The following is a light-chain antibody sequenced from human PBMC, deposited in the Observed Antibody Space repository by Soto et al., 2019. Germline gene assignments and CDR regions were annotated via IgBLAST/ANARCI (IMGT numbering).Light chain of an antibody. CDR2: EVT. Sequence: QSVLTQPPSASGSLGQSVTISCTGTSSDVGGYNYVSWHQQHPGKAPKVMIYEVTKRPPGVPDRFSGSKSGNTASLTVSGLQAEDGADYYDSSFAGGGNPVLLGGGTKLTVL. CDR3: SSFAGGGNPVL. V-gene: IGLV2-8*01. CDR1: SSDVGGYNY. J-gene: IGLJ2*01.